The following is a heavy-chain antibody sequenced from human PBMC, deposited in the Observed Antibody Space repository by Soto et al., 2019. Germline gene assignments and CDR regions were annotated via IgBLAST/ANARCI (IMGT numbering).Heavy chain of an antibody. CDR1: GGTFSSYA. V-gene: IGHV1-69*12. CDR2: IVPIVDTS. J-gene: IGHJ4*02. D-gene: IGHD2-15*01. Sequence: QVQLVQSGAEVRQPASSVKVSCKTSGGTFSSYAISWVRQAPGQGLEWMGGIVPIVDTSTYAQKFQGRVTITAHESTSTVYMELSSLRSDSTAVYYCVRVVAITVYADNLGQGTLVTVSS. CDR3: VRVVAITVYADN.